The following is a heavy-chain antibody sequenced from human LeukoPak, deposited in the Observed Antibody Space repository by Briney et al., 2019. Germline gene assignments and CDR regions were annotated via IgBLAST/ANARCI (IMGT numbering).Heavy chain of an antibody. V-gene: IGHV3-21*01. J-gene: IGHJ4*02. CDR1: GFTFSSYS. CDR2: ISSSSSYI. Sequence: PGGSLRLSCAASGFTFSSYSMNWVRQAPGKGLEWVSSISSSSSYIYYADSVKGRFTISRDNAKNSLYLQMNGLRAEDTAVYYCARDHAEYCSGGSCSDYWGQGTLVTVSS. CDR3: ARDHAEYCSGGSCSDY. D-gene: IGHD2-15*01.